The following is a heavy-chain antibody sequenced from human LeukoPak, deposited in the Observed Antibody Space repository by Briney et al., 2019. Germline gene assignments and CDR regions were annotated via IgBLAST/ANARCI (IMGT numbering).Heavy chain of an antibody. CDR1: GGSISSSYYY. V-gene: IGHV4-39*01. Sequence: SETLSLTCTVSGGSISSSYYYWGWIRQPPGKGLEWIGSIYCSGSTYYNPSLKSRVTISVDTSKNQFSLKLRSVTAADTAVYYCARHFWSASRIPVGPWGQGTLVTVSS. J-gene: IGHJ5*02. D-gene: IGHD3-3*01. CDR3: ARHFWSASRIPVGP. CDR2: IYCSGST.